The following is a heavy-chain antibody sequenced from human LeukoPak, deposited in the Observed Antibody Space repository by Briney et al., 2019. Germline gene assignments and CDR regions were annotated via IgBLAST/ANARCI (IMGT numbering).Heavy chain of an antibody. CDR2: ISWNSGSI. D-gene: IGHD7-27*01. V-gene: IGHV3-9*01. Sequence: PGGSLRLSCAASGFTFDDYAMHWVRQAPGKGLEWVSGISWNSGSIGYADSVKGRFTISRDNAKNSLYLQMNSLRAEDTALYYCAKDIGASLTGDWFDPWGQGTLVTVSS. J-gene: IGHJ5*02. CDR3: AKDIGASLTGDWFDP. CDR1: GFTFDDYA.